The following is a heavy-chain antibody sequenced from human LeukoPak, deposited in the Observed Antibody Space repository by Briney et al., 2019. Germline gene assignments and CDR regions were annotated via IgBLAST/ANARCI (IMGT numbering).Heavy chain of an antibody. D-gene: IGHD5-12*01. CDR3: AKDGQMATIPDY. V-gene: IGHV3-30*18. J-gene: IGHJ4*02. Sequence: GGSLRLSCAASGFTFSSYGMHWVRQAPGKGLEWVAVISYDGSNKYYADSVKGRFTISRDNSKNTLYLQMNSLRAEDTAVYYCAKDGQMATIPDYWGQGTLLTVSS. CDR1: GFTFSSYG. CDR2: ISYDGSNK.